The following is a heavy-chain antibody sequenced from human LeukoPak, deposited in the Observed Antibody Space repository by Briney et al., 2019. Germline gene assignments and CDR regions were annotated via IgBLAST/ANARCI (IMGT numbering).Heavy chain of an antibody. D-gene: IGHD3-9*01. V-gene: IGHV3-23*01. CDR1: GFTFSSYA. CDR3: AKVLYYDILTGYGTLDDAAFDI. J-gene: IGHJ3*02. CDR2: ISGSGGST. Sequence: LGGSLRLSCAASGFTFSSYAMSWVRQAPGKGLEWVSAISGSGGSTYYADSVKGRFTISRDNSKNTLYLQMNSLRAEDTAVYYCAKVLYYDILTGYGTLDDAAFDIWGQGTMVTVSS.